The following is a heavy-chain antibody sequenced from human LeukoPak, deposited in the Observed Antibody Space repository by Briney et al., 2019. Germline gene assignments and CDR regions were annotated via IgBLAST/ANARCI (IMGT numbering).Heavy chain of an antibody. CDR3: ARWAASRASAFDI. CDR2: IYLDGST. Sequence: GGSLRLSCVASGFTVSSNYMTCVRPGPGKGPEWVSVIYLDGSTYSADSLKGRFTTSRDPSKNTLYLQMNSLRAEDTAVYYCARWAASRASAFDIWGQGTMVIVSS. J-gene: IGHJ3*02. V-gene: IGHV3-53*01. CDR1: GFTVSSNY.